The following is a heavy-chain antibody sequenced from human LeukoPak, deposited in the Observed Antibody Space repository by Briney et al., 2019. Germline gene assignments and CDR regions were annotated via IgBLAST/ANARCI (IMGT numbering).Heavy chain of an antibody. D-gene: IGHD6-13*01. V-gene: IGHV4-38-2*02. J-gene: IGHJ4*02. Sequence: SETLSLTCTVSGYSISSGYYWGWIRQPPGKGLEWIGSIYHSGSTYYNPSLKSRVTISVDTSKNQFSLKLSSVTAADTAVYFCARLGSSWYYFDYWGQGTLVTVSS. CDR3: ARLGSSWYYFDY. CDR1: GYSISSGYY. CDR2: IYHSGST.